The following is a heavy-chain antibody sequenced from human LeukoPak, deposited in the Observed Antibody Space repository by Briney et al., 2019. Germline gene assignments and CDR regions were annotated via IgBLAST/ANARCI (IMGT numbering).Heavy chain of an antibody. V-gene: IGHV4-34*01. Sequence: SETLSLTCAVYGGSFSGYYWSWIRQPPGKGLEWIGEINHSGSTNYNPSLKSRVTISVDTSKNQFSLKLSSVTAADTAVYYCARGVIVVVPAAHAFDIWGQGTMVTVSS. J-gene: IGHJ3*02. D-gene: IGHD2-2*01. CDR1: GGSFSGYY. CDR3: ARGVIVVVPAAHAFDI. CDR2: INHSGST.